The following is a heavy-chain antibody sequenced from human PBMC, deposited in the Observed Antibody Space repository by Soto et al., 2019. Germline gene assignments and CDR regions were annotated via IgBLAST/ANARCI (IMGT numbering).Heavy chain of an antibody. CDR2: IIPLLGIP. CDR1: GGTFSSYT. V-gene: IGHV1-69*04. CDR3: AREPTYYYDSGSYYKPRYFEY. Sequence: SVKVSCKASGGTFSSYTISWVRQAPGQGLEWMGRIIPLLGIPNYAQKFQGRVTITADKSTNTAYMELSSLRSEDTAVYYCAREPTYYYDSGSYYKPRYFEYWGQGTLVTVSS. J-gene: IGHJ4*02. D-gene: IGHD3-10*01.